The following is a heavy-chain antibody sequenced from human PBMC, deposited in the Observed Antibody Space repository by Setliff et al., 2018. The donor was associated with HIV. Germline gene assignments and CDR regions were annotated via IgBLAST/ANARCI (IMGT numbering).Heavy chain of an antibody. Sequence: GGSLRLSCVASGFNFNDYSMHWVRQTPGKTLEWVSLISWGSGRTDYAVSVRGRFTISRDNSKSTLCLQMQSLRPEDTGLYYCAKGTRNHDFLTGCSPFDSWGQGTQGTVS. J-gene: IGHJ4*02. D-gene: IGHD3-9*01. CDR2: ISWGSGRT. CDR3: AKGTRNHDFLTGCSPFDS. CDR1: GFNFNDYS. V-gene: IGHV3-43D*03.